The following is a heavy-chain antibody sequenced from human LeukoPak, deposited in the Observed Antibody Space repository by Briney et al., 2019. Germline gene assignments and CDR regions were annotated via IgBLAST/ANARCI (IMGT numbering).Heavy chain of an antibody. CDR2: IYSGGNT. CDR1: GFTVISNY. D-gene: IGHD3-10*01. J-gene: IGHJ4*02. V-gene: IGHV3-53*01. CDR3: ARAYSGSGSYGLDY. Sequence: GGSLRLSCAASGFTVISNYMSWVRQAPGKGLEWVSVIYSGGNTYYADSVKGRFITSRDNSKNTLYLQMNSLRAEDTAVYYCARAYSGSGSYGLDYWGQGTLATVSS.